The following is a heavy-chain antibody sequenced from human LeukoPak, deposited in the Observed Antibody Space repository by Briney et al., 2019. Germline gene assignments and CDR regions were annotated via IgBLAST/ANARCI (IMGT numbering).Heavy chain of an antibody. D-gene: IGHD1-1*01. CDR1: GFTFSSYA. CDR2: ISGSGGST. Sequence: PGGSLRLSCAASGFTFSSYAMSWVRQAPGKGLEWVSAISGSGGSTYYADSVKGRFTISRDNSKNTLYLQMNSLRAEDTAVYYCAKDERYNWINGGFDYWGQGTLVTVSS. V-gene: IGHV3-23*01. CDR3: AKDERYNWINGGFDY. J-gene: IGHJ4*02.